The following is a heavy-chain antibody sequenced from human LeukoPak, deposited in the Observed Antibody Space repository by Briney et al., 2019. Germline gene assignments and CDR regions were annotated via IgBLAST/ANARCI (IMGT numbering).Heavy chain of an antibody. CDR3: ASVDY. Sequence: SETLSLTCAVYGGSFSGYYWSWIRQPPGKGLEWIGYIYYSGSTNYNPSLKSRVTISVDTSKNQFSLKLSSVTAADTAVYYCASVDYWGQGTLVTVSS. CDR1: GGSFSGYY. J-gene: IGHJ4*02. CDR2: IYYSGST. V-gene: IGHV4-59*01.